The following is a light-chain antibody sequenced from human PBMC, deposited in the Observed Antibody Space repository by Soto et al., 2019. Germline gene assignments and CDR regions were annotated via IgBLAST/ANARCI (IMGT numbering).Light chain of an antibody. J-gene: IGLJ1*01. CDR3: SSYAGSNKVYV. CDR2: EVS. Sequence: QSVLTQPPSASGSPGQSVTISCTGTSSDVGGYNYVSWYQQHPGKAPKLMIYEVSKRPSGVPDRFSGSKSGNTASLTVSGLQAEDEADYYCSSYAGSNKVYVFGTGTQLTVL. V-gene: IGLV2-8*01. CDR1: SSDVGGYNY.